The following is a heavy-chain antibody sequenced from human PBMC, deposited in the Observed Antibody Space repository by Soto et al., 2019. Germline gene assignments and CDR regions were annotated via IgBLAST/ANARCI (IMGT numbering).Heavy chain of an antibody. J-gene: IGHJ3*02. CDR3: ARALRGTWDTFDI. V-gene: IGHV4-38-2*01. CDR1: GYSISTGFN. D-gene: IGHD3-16*01. Sequence: PSETLSLTCAVSGYSISTGFNWAWIRQPPGKGLEWIGSIYHSGSTYYNLSLKSRVTISSDASKNQISLKLSSVTAADTALYYCARALRGTWDTFDIWGQGTMVTVS. CDR2: IYHSGST.